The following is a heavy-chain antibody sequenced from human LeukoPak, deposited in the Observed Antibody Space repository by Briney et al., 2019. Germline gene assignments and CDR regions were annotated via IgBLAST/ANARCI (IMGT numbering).Heavy chain of an antibody. CDR3: ARVYCGGDCYFQSGDAFDI. CDR1: GGSISSGSYY. V-gene: IGHV4-61*02. D-gene: IGHD2-21*01. CDR2: IYTSGST. J-gene: IGHJ3*02. Sequence: SETLSLTCTVSGGSISSGSYYWSWIRQPAGKGLEWIGRIYTSGSTNYNPSLKSRVTISVDTSKNQFSLKLSSVTAADTAVYYCARVYCGGDCYFQSGDAFDIWGQGTMVTVSS.